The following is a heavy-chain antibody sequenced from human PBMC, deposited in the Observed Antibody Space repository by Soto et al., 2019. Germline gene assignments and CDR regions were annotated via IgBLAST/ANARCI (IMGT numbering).Heavy chain of an antibody. J-gene: IGHJ4*02. CDR3: GRVGDYNFWSGPDY. D-gene: IGHD3-3*01. CDR1: GFSFSDHY. CDR2: TRNKANRYTT. Sequence: GGPMRLPCAASGFSFSDHYMDWVRQAPGKGLEWVARTRNKANRYTTEYAASVRGRFTISRDDSKNSLYLQMSSLQTEDTAVYYCGRVGDYNFWSGPDYWGQGTLVTVSS. V-gene: IGHV3-72*01.